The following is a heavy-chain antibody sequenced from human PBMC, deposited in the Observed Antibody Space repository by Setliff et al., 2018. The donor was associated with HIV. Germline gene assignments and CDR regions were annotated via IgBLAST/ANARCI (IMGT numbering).Heavy chain of an antibody. CDR2: LYFTGST. D-gene: IGHD3-22*01. CDR1: GGSITTSTFY. CDR3: AAGLHYYDSTGYPLTFDY. V-gene: IGHV4-39*01. Sequence: SETLSLTCTVSGGSITTSTFYWGWIRQPPGKGLEWIGTLYFTGSTYYNPSLKSRVTISVDTSKNQFSLKLSSVTAADTAVYYCAAGLHYYDSTGYPLTFDYWGQGALVTVSS. J-gene: IGHJ4*02.